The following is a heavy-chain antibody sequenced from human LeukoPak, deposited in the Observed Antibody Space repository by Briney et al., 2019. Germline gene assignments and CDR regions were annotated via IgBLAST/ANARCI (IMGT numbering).Heavy chain of an antibody. CDR1: GFTFSSYA. CDR3: ARVTIDYYYYYGMDV. J-gene: IGHJ6*02. CDR2: ISGSGGST. V-gene: IGHV3-23*01. D-gene: IGHD4-17*01. Sequence: PGGSLRLSCAASGFTFSSYAMSWVRQAPGKGLEWVSAISGSGGSTYYADSVKGRFTISRDNSKNTLYLQMNSLRAEDTAVYYCARVTIDYYYYYGMDVWGQGTTVTVSS.